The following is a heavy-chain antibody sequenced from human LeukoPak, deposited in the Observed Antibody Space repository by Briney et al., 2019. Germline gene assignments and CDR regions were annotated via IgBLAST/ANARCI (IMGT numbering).Heavy chain of an antibody. CDR1: GYTFASYD. CDR3: ARDDPVIAARRFDY. D-gene: IGHD6-6*01. V-gene: IGHV1-8*01. CDR2: MNPNSGNT. J-gene: IGHJ4*02. Sequence: ASVKVSCTASGYTFASYDINWVRQATGQGLEWMGWMNPNSGNTGYAQKFQGRVAMTRNTSITTAYMELSSLRSEDTAVYYCARDDPVIAARRFDYWGQGTLVTVSS.